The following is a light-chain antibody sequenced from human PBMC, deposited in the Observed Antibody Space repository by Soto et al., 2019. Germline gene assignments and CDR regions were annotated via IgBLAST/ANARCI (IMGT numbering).Light chain of an antibody. J-gene: IGKJ4*01. CDR2: GAS. V-gene: IGKV3-20*01. CDR3: QQYGTSPLT. CDR1: QRITSSY. Sequence: IVLTPSPGNLSLYPGERATLSCRASQRITSSYLDWYQQKPGQAPRLLIYGASSRATGIPDRFSGRGSGTDVTLTISRLEPEDFAVYCCQQYGTSPLTFGGGTKVDIK.